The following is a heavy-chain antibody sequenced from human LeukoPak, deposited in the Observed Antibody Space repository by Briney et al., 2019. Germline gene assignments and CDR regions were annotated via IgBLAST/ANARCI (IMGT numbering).Heavy chain of an antibody. CDR2: ISYDGSNE. CDR1: GFTFSSYG. V-gene: IGHV3-30*18. Sequence: GGSLRLSCAASGFTFSSYGMHWVRQAPGKGLEWVAVISYDGSNEYYADSVKGRFTISRDNSKNTLYLQMNGLRTEDTAIYYCAKEDVVVITIRYFQHWGQGTLVTVSS. J-gene: IGHJ1*01. D-gene: IGHD3-22*01. CDR3: AKEDVVVITIRYFQH.